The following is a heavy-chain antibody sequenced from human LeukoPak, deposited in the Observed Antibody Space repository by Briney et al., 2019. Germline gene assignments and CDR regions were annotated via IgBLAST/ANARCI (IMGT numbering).Heavy chain of an antibody. Sequence: GGPLRLSCAASGFTFSSYWMSWVRQAPGKGLEWVANIKQDGSKKNYVDSVKGRFTISRDNGKNSLYLQMNSLRAEDTAVYYCAGRSGSFDYWGQGTLVTVSS. CDR2: IKQDGSKK. J-gene: IGHJ4*02. CDR1: GFTFSSYW. V-gene: IGHV3-7*01. D-gene: IGHD3-10*01. CDR3: AGRSGSFDY.